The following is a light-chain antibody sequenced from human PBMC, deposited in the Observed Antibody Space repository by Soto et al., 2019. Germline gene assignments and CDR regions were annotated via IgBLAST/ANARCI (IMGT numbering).Light chain of an antibody. J-gene: IGLJ1*01. CDR2: DVG. CDR3: NSYRTVSTYV. Sequence: QSALTQPASVSGSPGQSITIASTGTSSDIGGYNFVSWYQQHPGKAPKLLIYDVGNRPSGVSNRFSGSKSGNTASLTISGLQAEDEAHYYCNSYRTVSTYVFGTGTKLTVL. V-gene: IGLV2-14*01. CDR1: SSDIGGYNF.